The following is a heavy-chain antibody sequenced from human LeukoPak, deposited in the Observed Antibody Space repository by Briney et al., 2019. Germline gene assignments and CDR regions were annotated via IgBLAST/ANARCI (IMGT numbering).Heavy chain of an antibody. Sequence: ASVKVSCKASGYTFTGYYMHWVRQAPGQGLEWMGRINPNSGGTNYAQKFQGRVTMTRDTSISTAYMELSRLRSDDTAVYYCASGGELGYCRSTSCYTDYYYGMDVWGQGTTVTVSS. CDR2: INPNSGGT. CDR3: ASGGELGYCRSTSCYTDYYYGMDV. D-gene: IGHD2-2*02. J-gene: IGHJ6*02. CDR1: GYTFTGYY. V-gene: IGHV1-2*06.